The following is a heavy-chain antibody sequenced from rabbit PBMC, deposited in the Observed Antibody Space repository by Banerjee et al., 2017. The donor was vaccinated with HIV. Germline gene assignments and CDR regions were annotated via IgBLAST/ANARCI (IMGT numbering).Heavy chain of an antibody. CDR3: ARSYADNAPWDAFDL. CDR2: INSSSRNV. J-gene: IGHJ2*01. CDR1: GFTISSRYY. D-gene: IGHD4-2*01. V-gene: IGHV1S45*01. Sequence: QEQLVESGGGLVQPEGSLTLTCTASGFTISSRYYMCWVRQAPGKGLEWIGCINSSSRNVVYASWATGRFTISKTSSTTVTLQMTSLTAADTATYFCARSYADNAPWDAFDLWGQGTLVTVS.